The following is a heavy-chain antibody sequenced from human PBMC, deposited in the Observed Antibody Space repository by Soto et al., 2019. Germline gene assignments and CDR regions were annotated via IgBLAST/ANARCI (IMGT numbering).Heavy chain of an antibody. Sequence: TLSLTCTVSGGSIISGGYYRILIRQHPGKGLEWIGYIYYSGSTYYNPSLKSRVTISVDTSKSQFSLKLSSVTAADTAVYYCARDFTDSSGPTLGMGVWGQGTTVTVSS. V-gene: IGHV4-31*03. J-gene: IGHJ6*02. CDR2: IYYSGST. CDR1: GGSIISGGYY. D-gene: IGHD6-19*01. CDR3: ARDFTDSSGPTLGMGV.